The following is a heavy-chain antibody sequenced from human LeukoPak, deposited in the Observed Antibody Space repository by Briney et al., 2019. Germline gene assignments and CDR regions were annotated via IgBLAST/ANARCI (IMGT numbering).Heavy chain of an antibody. J-gene: IGHJ4*02. V-gene: IGHV1-69*01. CDR1: GGTFSSYA. CDR3: ARTTYYYDSSGYYQIFDY. CDR2: IIPIFGTA. D-gene: IGHD3-22*01. Sequence: SVKVSCKASGGTFSSYAISWVRQAPGQGLEWMGGIIPIFGTANYAQKFQGRVTITADESTSTAYMELSSLRSEDTAVYYCARTTYYYDSSGYYQIFDYWGQGTLVTVSS.